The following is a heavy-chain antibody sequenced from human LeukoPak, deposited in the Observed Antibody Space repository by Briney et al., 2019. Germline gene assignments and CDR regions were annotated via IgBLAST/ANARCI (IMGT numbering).Heavy chain of an antibody. CDR1: GGSISSSNYY. V-gene: IGHV4-39*07. Sequence: SETLSLTCTVSGGSISSSNYYWGWIRQPPGKGLEWIGEINHSGSTNYNPSLKSRVTISVDTSKNQFSLKLRSVTAADTAVYYCARGFDRPGIAVAGSSVAFDIWGQGTMVAVSS. CDR3: ARGFDRPGIAVAGSSVAFDI. CDR2: INHSGST. D-gene: IGHD6-19*01. J-gene: IGHJ3*02.